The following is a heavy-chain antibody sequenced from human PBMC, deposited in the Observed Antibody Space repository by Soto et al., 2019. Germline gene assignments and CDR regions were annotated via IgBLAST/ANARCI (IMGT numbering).Heavy chain of an antibody. J-gene: IGHJ2*01. D-gene: IGHD2-15*01. V-gene: IGHV1-18*01. CDR3: VRCYCSVGSCYAFWPFDL. Sequence: QVQLVQSGGEVKKPGASVKVSCQASGYTFSDYAISWVRQAPGQGLEWMGWISASTRNTDQAQNFQGRVIMTLDTSTKTAYMGLRSLRSADTAVYYCVRCYCSVGSCYAFWPFDLWGRGTLVTVSS. CDR2: ISASTRNT. CDR1: GYTFSDYA.